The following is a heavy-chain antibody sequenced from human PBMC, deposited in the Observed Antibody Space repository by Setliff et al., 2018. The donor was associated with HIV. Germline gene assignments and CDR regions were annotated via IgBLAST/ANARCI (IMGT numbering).Heavy chain of an antibody. Sequence: GGSLRLSCAASGLTFSNYAMSWVRQAPGKGLEWVSGISSGGGSTNYADSVKGRFTISRDNFKNTLYLQMNSLRAEDTAVYYCAKDRNRYYYDSSGYPDYWGQGTLVTVSS. V-gene: IGHV3-23*01. D-gene: IGHD3-22*01. CDR3: AKDRNRYYYDSSGYPDY. CDR2: ISSGGGST. CDR1: GLTFSNYA. J-gene: IGHJ4*02.